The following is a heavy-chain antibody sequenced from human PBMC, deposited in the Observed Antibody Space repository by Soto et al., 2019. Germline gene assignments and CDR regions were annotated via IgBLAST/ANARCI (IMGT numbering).Heavy chain of an antibody. CDR3: AKERSSGWSFDY. Sequence: SGGAPRLSCAAPGFTFRSYSMKWVPPAPGKGLEWVSSISSSSSYIYYADSVKGRFTISRDNSKNTLYLQMNSLRAEDTAVFYCAKERSSGWSFDYWGQGTLVTVSS. V-gene: IGHV3-21*04. D-gene: IGHD6-19*01. CDR1: GFTFRSYS. J-gene: IGHJ4*02. CDR2: ISSSSSYI.